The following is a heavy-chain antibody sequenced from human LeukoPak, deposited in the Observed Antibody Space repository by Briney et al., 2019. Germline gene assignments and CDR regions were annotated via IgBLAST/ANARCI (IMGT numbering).Heavy chain of an antibody. J-gene: IGHJ6*03. CDR2: INHSGST. Sequence: PSETLSLTCAVYGGSFSGYYWSWIRQPPGKGLEWIGEINHSGSTNYNPSLKSRVTISVDTSKNQFSLKLSSVTAADTAVYYCARVKKFGPYYYYMDVWGKGTTVTVSS. D-gene: IGHD3-10*01. CDR1: GGSFSGYY. CDR3: ARVKKFGPYYYYMDV. V-gene: IGHV4-34*01.